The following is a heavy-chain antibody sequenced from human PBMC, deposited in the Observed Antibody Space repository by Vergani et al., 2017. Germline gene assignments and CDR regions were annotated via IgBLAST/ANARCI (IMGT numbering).Heavy chain of an antibody. V-gene: IGHV1-69*04. CDR3: AGDYSGTHFAGSGGRFFDA. CDR2: IIPMVDVT. D-gene: IGHD6-25*01. CDR1: ENTFSSYP. Sequence: QVQLVQSGAEVKKPGSSVKVSCKASENTFSSYPFSWVRQASGQGLEWRGRIIPMVDVTNYAQKFQGRVTITANKSTDTAYMELTGLTSEDTALYYCAGDYSGTHFAGSGGRFFDAWGQGTLVTVSS. J-gene: IGHJ4*02.